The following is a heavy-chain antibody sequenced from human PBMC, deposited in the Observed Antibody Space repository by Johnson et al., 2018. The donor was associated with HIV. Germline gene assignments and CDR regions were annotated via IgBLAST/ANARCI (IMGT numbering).Heavy chain of an antibody. CDR1: GFTFSSYA. J-gene: IGHJ3*02. V-gene: IGHV3-30-3*01. D-gene: IGHD3-16*01. CDR3: GRSSSYWGHDAFDI. CDR2: ISYDGSNI. Sequence: VQLVESGGGVVQPGRSLRLSCAASGFTFSSYALHWVRQAPGKGLEWVALISYDGSNIYYAVSVKGRFTISRDNSKNTLFLQMSGLTAEDTAVYYCGRSSSYWGHDAFDIWGQGTMVTVSS.